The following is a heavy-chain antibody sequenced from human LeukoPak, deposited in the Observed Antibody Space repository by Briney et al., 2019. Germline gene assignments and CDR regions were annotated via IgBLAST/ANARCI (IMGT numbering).Heavy chain of an antibody. D-gene: IGHD4-23*01. CDR3: ARGPHNYGGNSPVDY. Sequence: ASVKVSCKASGYTFTSYGISWVRQAPGQGLEWMGWISAYNGNTNYAQKLQGRATMTTDTSTSTAFMELRSLRSDDTAVYYCARGPHNYGGNSPVDYWGQGTPVTVSS. J-gene: IGHJ4*02. CDR1: GYTFTSYG. V-gene: IGHV1-18*01. CDR2: ISAYNGNT.